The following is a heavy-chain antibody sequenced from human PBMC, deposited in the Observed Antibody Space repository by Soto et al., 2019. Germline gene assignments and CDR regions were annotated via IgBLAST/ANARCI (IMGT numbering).Heavy chain of an antibody. CDR1: GGTFSSYA. V-gene: IGHV1-69*12. CDR3: AGRHCTNGVCYLGPKYYYGMDV. CDR2: IIPIFGTA. J-gene: IGHJ6*02. Sequence: QVQLVQSGAEVKKPGSSVKVSCKASGGTFSSYAISWVRQAPGQGLEWMGGIIPIFGTANYAQKFQGRVTITADESTSTAYMELSSMRSEDTAVYYCAGRHCTNGVCYLGPKYYYGMDVWGQGTTVTVSS. D-gene: IGHD2-8*01.